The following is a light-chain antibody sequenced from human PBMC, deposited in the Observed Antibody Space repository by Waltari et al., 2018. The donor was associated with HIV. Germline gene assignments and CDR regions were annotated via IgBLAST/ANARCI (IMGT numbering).Light chain of an antibody. CDR2: DVS. CDR1: SSDVGGYNY. Sequence: QSALTQPASVSGSPGQSITISCTGTSSDVGGYNYVSWYQQHPGKAPKLMIYDVSNRPSGVSNRFSGSKSGNTASLTISGLQAEDEADYYRSSYTSSSTHVVFCGGTKLTVL. J-gene: IGLJ2*01. V-gene: IGLV2-14*01. CDR3: SSYTSSSTHVV.